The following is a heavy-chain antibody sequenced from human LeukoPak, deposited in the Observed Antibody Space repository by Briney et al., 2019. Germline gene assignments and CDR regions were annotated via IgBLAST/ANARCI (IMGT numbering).Heavy chain of an antibody. Sequence: PGGSLRLSCAASGFTFSSYAMSWVRQAPGKGLEWVSAISGSGGSTYYADSVKGRFTISRDNSKNTLYLQMNSLRAEDTAVYYCAKDYRPYYDILGPFDYWGQGTLVTVSS. CDR2: ISGSGGST. D-gene: IGHD3-9*01. CDR3: AKDYRPYYDILGPFDY. J-gene: IGHJ4*02. V-gene: IGHV3-23*01. CDR1: GFTFSSYA.